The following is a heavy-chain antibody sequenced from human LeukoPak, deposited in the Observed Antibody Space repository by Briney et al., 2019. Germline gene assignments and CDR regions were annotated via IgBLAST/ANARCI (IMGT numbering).Heavy chain of an antibody. CDR3: ARVTVAATQRSFDY. J-gene: IGHJ4*02. CDR1: GYTFTSYG. V-gene: IGHV1-18*01. CDR2: ISAYNSNT. Sequence: GASVKVSCKASGYTFTSYGISWVRQAPGHGLEWMGWISAYNSNTNYAQKLQGRVTMTTDTSTSTAYMELRSLRSDDTAVYYCARVTVAATQRSFDYWGQGTLVTVSS. D-gene: IGHD2-15*01.